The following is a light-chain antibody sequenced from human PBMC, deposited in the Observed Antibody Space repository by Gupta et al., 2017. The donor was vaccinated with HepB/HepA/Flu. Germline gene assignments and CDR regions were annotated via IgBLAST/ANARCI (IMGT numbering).Light chain of an antibody. Sequence: QSALTQPASVSGSPGPSITITCTGTGSDIGTYDSVCWYQQHPAKAPKLIIYDVNNRPGGRANRVSGSKSGTTAALTISGLPAGDEAAYFCSSLTSSTTIHVVFGGGTKLTVL. CDR1: GSDIGTYDS. CDR3: SSLTSSTTIHVV. J-gene: IGLJ2*01. CDR2: DVN. V-gene: IGLV2-14*03.